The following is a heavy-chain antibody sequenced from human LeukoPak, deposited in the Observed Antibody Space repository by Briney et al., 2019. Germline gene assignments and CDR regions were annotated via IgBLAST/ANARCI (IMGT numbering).Heavy chain of an antibody. V-gene: IGHV3-53*01. CDR3: ASISN. CDR2: IYRGGDT. CDR1: GFNVSGNY. Sequence: GGSRRLSCAASGFNVSGNYMSWVRQAPGKGLEWVSVIYRGGDTYYADSVKGRFTVSRDISKNTLYLQMNSLRAEDTAVYYCASISNWGQGILVTVSS. J-gene: IGHJ4*02.